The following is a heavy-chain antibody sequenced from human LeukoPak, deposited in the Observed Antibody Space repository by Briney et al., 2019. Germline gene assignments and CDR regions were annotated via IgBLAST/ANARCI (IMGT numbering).Heavy chain of an antibody. Sequence: SETLSLTCAVYGGSFSGYYWSWVRQPPGKGLEWIGYIYYSGSTNYNPSLKSRVTISVDTSKNQFSLKLSSVTAADTAVYYCARGEPSGYYGNYYMDVWGKGTTVTISS. V-gene: IGHV4-59*01. CDR3: ARGEPSGYYGNYYMDV. D-gene: IGHD3-22*01. J-gene: IGHJ6*03. CDR2: IYYSGST. CDR1: GGSFSGYY.